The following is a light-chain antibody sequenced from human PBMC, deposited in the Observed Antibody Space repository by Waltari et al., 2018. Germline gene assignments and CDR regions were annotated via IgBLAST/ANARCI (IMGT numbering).Light chain of an antibody. Sequence: QSALPQPAAVSGSPGQSLTISCPAPSSDVGDYNDVPWYQQHPGKVPKLLIYDVTNRPSGISYRFSGSKSGYTASLTISGLQAEDEADYYCSSYTTRSTRVFGTGTKVTVL. J-gene: IGLJ1*01. CDR1: SSDVGDYND. V-gene: IGLV2-14*03. CDR2: DVT. CDR3: SSYTTRSTRV.